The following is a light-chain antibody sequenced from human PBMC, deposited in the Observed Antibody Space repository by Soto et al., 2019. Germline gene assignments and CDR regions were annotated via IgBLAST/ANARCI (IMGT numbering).Light chain of an antibody. CDR2: AAS. V-gene: IGKV1-39*01. J-gene: IGKJ2*01. Sequence: DIQMTQSPSSLSASVGDRVTITCRASQSIGRDLHWYQQKPGTPPKLLIYAASSLQSGVPSRFSCSGSGTDFSLAITNLQPEDFATYYCQHSYNVPYAFGPGTNLES. CDR1: QSIGRD. CDR3: QHSYNVPYA.